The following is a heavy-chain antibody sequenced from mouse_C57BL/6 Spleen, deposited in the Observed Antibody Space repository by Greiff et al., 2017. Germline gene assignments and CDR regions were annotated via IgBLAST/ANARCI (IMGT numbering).Heavy chain of an antibody. CDR1: GFNIKNNY. D-gene: IGHD1-1*01. CDR3: ASPGSSYVRYFDV. CDR2: IDPANGNT. J-gene: IGHJ1*03. Sequence: VQLKQSVAELVRPGASVKLSCTASGFNIKNNYMHWVKQRPEQGLEWIGRIDPANGNTKYAPKFQGTATITADTSSNTAYLQLSSLTSEDTAIYYCASPGSSYVRYFDVWGTGTTVTVSS. V-gene: IGHV14-3*01.